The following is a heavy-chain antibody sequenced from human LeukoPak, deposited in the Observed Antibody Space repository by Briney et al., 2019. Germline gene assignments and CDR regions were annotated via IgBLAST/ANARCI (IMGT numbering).Heavy chain of an antibody. V-gene: IGHV4-30-2*01. CDR3: AREPQHTMIRAPSGAFDI. CDR2: IYHSGST. D-gene: IGHD3-22*01. Sequence: PSQTLSLTCAVSGGSISSGGYSWSWIRQPPGKGLEWIGYIYHSGSTYYNPSLKSRVTISVDRSKNQFSLKLSSVTAADTAVYYCAREPQHTMIRAPSGAFDIWGQGTMVTVSS. J-gene: IGHJ3*02. CDR1: GGSISSGGYS.